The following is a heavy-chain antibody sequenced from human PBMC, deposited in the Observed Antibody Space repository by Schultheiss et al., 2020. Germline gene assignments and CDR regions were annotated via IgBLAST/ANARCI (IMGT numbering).Heavy chain of an antibody. CDR3: ARSVAATNYYYYGMDV. CDR1: GYTFTGYY. V-gene: IGHV1-2*02. Sequence: GESLKISCKASGYTFTGYYMHWVRQAPGQGLEWMGWINPNSGGTNYAQKLQGRVTMTTDTSTSTAYMELRSLRSDDTAVYYCARSVAATNYYYYGMDVWGQGTTVTVSS. D-gene: IGHD2-15*01. CDR2: INPNSGGT. J-gene: IGHJ6*02.